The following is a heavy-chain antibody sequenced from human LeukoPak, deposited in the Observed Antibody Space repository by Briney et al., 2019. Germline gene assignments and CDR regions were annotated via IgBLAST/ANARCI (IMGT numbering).Heavy chain of an antibody. D-gene: IGHD3-22*01. J-gene: IGHJ4*02. CDR3: ARDGYYDSSGYYQGGY. Sequence: SVTVSCKASGGTFSIYAISWVRQAPGQGLEWMGGIIPIFGTANYAQKFQGRVTITADESTSTAYMELSSLRSEDTAVYYCARDGYYDSSGYYQGGYWGQGTLVTVSS. CDR1: GGTFSIYA. V-gene: IGHV1-69*13. CDR2: IIPIFGTA.